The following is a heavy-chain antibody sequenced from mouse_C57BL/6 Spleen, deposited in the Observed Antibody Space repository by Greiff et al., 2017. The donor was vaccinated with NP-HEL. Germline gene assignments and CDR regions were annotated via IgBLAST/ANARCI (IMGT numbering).Heavy chain of an antibody. V-gene: IGHV1-64*01. CDR3: AREDGSSWGY. CDR2: IHPNSGST. J-gene: IGHJ2*01. D-gene: IGHD1-1*01. CDR1: GYTFTSYW. Sequence: QVHVKQPGAELVKPGASVKLSCKASGYTFTSYWMHWVKQRPGQGLEWIGMIHPNSGSTNYNEKFKSKATLTVDKSSSTAYMQLSSLTSEDSAVYYCAREDGSSWGYWGQGTTLTVSS.